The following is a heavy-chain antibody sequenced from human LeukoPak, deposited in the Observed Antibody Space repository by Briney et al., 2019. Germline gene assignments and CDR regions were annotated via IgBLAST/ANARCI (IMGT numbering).Heavy chain of an antibody. CDR3: AKRPSYGSGSYYFDY. Sequence: PGGSLRLSCAASGFTFSSYAMSWVRQAPGKGLEWVSAISGSGGSTYYADSVKGRFTISRDNSKNTLYLQMDSLRAEDTAVYYCAKRPSYGSGSYYFDYWGQRTLVTVSS. D-gene: IGHD3-10*01. CDR1: GFTFSSYA. V-gene: IGHV3-23*01. CDR2: ISGSGGST. J-gene: IGHJ4*02.